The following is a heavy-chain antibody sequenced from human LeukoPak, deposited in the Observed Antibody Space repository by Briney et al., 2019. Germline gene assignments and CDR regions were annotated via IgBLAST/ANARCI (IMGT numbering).Heavy chain of an antibody. J-gene: IGHJ4*02. D-gene: IGHD6-13*01. CDR3: ARDLGIAAAGISLGY. V-gene: IGHV4-4*02. CDR2: IYHSGST. Sequence: PSGTLSLTCAVSGGSISSSNWWSWVRQPPGKGLEWIGEIYHSGSTNYNPSLKSRVTISVDKSKNQFSLKLSSVTAADTAVYYCARDLGIAAAGISLGYWGQGTLVTVSS. CDR1: GGSISSSNW.